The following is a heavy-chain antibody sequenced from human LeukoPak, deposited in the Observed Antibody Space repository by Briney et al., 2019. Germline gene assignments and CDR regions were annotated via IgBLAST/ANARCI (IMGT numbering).Heavy chain of an antibody. D-gene: IGHD3-22*01. J-gene: IGHJ4*02. CDR3: ARNYYDSSGYSFDY. CDR1: GGSISSSSYY. CDR2: IYYSGSN. V-gene: IGHV4-39*01. Sequence: SETLSLTCTVSGGSISSSSYYWGWIRQPRGKGLEGIERIYYSGSNYYNPSRKSRITISVNTSKNQFSLKLSSVTAADTAVYYCARNYYDSSGYSFDYWGQGTLVTVSS.